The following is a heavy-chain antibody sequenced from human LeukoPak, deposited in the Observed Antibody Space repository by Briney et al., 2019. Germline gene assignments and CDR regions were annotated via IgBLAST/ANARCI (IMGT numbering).Heavy chain of an antibody. V-gene: IGHV1-8*01. CDR3: ARTLGSYCSSTSCYSGPLPFDP. D-gene: IGHD2-2*01. CDR2: MNPNSGNT. CDR1: GYTFTSYD. J-gene: IGHJ5*02. Sequence: GSVKVSCKASGYTFTSYDINWVRQATGQGLEWMGWMNPNSGNTDYAQKFQGRVTMTRDTSISTAYMELSRLRSDDTAVYYCARTLGSYCSSTSCYSGPLPFDPWGQGTLVTVSS.